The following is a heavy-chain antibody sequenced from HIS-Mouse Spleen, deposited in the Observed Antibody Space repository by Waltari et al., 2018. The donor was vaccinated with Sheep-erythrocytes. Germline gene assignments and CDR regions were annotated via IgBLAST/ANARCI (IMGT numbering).Heavy chain of an antibody. CDR2: IYYSGST. Sequence: QVQLQESGPGLVKPSETLSLTCTVSGGSISSYYWSWIRQPPGKGLEWIGYIYYSGSTNYTPSLKGRVTIAVDTSKNQFSLKLSSVTAADTAVYYCARDPAPHYFDYWGQGTLVTVSS. J-gene: IGHJ4*02. V-gene: IGHV4-59*01. CDR3: ARDPAPHYFDY. CDR1: GGSISSYY.